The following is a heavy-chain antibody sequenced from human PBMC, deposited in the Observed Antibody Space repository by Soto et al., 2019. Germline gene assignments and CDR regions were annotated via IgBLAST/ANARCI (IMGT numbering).Heavy chain of an antibody. CDR1: GGSFSGYY. J-gene: IGHJ6*03. CDR3: ARDAVVVVAEPKDYYYYYMDV. V-gene: IGHV4-34*01. D-gene: IGHD2-15*01. Sequence: PSETLSLTCAVYGGSFSGYYWSWIRQPPGKGLEWIGEINHSGSTNYNPSLKSRVTISVDTSKNQFSLKLSSVTAADTAVYYCARDAVVVVAEPKDYYYYYMDVWGKGTTVTVSS. CDR2: INHSGST.